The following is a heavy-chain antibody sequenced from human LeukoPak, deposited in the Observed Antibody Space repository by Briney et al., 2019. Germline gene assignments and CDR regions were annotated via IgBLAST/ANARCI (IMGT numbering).Heavy chain of an antibody. J-gene: IGHJ6*03. V-gene: IGHV4-59*01. D-gene: IGHD4-11*01. CDR2: IYYSGST. CDR1: GGSISSYY. CDR3: ARGYSNYEYYYYYYMDV. Sequence: SETLSLTCTVSGGSISSYYWSWIRQPPGKGLEWIGYIYYSGSTNYNPSLKSRVTISVDTSKNQFSLKLSSVTAADTAVYYCARGYSNYEYYYYYYMDVWGKGTTVTVSS.